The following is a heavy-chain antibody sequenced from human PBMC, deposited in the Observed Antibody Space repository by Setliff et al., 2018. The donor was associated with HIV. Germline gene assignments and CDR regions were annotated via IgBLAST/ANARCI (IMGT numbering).Heavy chain of an antibody. V-gene: IGHV4-31*03. Sequence: SETLSLTCTVSGGSISSGGYYWSWIRQHPGKGLEWIGYIYYSGSTYYNPSLESRVTISVDTSRNQFSLKLSSVTAADTAVYYCARDRSDYYNLPGYFDHWGQGTPVTVSS. D-gene: IGHD3-3*01. CDR1: GGSISSGGYY. J-gene: IGHJ4*02. CDR2: IYYSGST. CDR3: ARDRSDYYNLPGYFDH.